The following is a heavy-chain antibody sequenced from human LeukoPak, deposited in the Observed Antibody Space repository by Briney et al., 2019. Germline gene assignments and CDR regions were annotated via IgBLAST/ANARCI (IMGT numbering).Heavy chain of an antibody. V-gene: IGHV3-23*01. J-gene: IGHJ4*02. Sequence: GGSLRLSCAASGFTFSSYAMSWVRQAPGKGLEWVSAISGSGGSTYYADSVKGRFTISRDNAKNSLYLQMNSLRAEDTALYYCAKDHYGSGSYFDYWGQGTLVTVSS. CDR1: GFTFSSYA. CDR3: AKDHYGSGSYFDY. CDR2: ISGSGGST. D-gene: IGHD3-10*01.